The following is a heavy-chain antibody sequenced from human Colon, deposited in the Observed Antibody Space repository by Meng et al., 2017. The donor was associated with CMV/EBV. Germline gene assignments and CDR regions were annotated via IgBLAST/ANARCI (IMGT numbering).Heavy chain of an antibody. CDR2: ISSSSSYI. D-gene: IGHD3-3*01. J-gene: IGHJ4*02. Sequence: CAASGFTFNSYYMNWVRQAQGKGLEWVSSISSSSSYIYYAASVKGRFTISRDNANNSLYLEMNSLRPEDTALYYCVRDRGSGYSLDYWGQGTLVTVSS. V-gene: IGHV3-21*01. CDR1: GFTFNSYY. CDR3: VRDRGSGYSLDY.